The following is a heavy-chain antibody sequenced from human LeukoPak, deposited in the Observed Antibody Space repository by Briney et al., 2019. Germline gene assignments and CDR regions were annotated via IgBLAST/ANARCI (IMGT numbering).Heavy chain of an antibody. CDR2: ISGDGGTI. D-gene: IGHD2-8*01. CDR3: AKELYGNPSGY. CDR1: GFMLRSSA. Sequence: GGSLRLSCAASGFMLRSSAMSWVRQAPGKGLEWVSAISGDGGTISYAASVRGRFTISRDNDKNTLFLQMSSLRAGDTALYYCAKELYGNPSGYWGQGTRVTVSS. V-gene: IGHV3-23*01. J-gene: IGHJ4*02.